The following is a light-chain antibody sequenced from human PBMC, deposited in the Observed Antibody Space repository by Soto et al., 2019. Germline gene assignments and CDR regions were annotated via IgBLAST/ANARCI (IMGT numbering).Light chain of an antibody. CDR2: SND. J-gene: IGLJ2*01. V-gene: IGLV1-44*01. Sequence: QSVLTQPPSVSGTPGQTVSISCSGGISNIGNNTVSWYQQFPGTAPKLLIFSNDQWPSGVPDRFFGSKSGTSASLAIRGLRSEDEADYHCATWDESLHGLIFGGGTKLTVL. CDR1: ISNIGNNT. CDR3: ATWDESLHGLI.